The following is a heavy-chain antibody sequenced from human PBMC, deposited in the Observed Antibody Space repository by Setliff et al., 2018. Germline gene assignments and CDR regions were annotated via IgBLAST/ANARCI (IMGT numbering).Heavy chain of an antibody. V-gene: IGHV3-43D*04. Sequence: GSLRLSCAASGFTFDDYAMYWVRQAPGKGLEWVSLINWAGSRTSYADSVKGRFTISRDNVKNSLFLQMNSLRAEDTAVYYCVRDLHWGFDYWGLGTLVTVSS. CDR2: INWAGSRT. CDR1: GFTFDDYA. D-gene: IGHD7-27*01. J-gene: IGHJ4*02. CDR3: VRDLHWGFDY.